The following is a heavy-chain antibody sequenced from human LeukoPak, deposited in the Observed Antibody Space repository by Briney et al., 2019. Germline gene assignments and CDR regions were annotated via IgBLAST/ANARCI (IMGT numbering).Heavy chain of an antibody. CDR2: ISYDGNNK. J-gene: IGHJ4*02. D-gene: IGHD1-1*01. CDR1: GFTFNCCG. V-gene: IGHV3-30*03. CDR3: ATVWMTAPYFDY. Sequence: GGSLRLSCAASGFTFNCCGMHWVRQAPGKGLEWVAVISYDGNNKYYADSVKGRFTISRDNAKNSLYLQMNSLRAEDTAVYYCATVWMTAPYFDYWGQGTLVTVSS.